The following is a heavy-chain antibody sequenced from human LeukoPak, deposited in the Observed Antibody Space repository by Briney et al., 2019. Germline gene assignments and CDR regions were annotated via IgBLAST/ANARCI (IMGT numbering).Heavy chain of an antibody. D-gene: IGHD3-10*01. CDR3: AGEGAGIMIRGVILDY. V-gene: IGHV3-48*03. Sequence: GGSLRLSCAASGFTFSSYAMHWVRQAPGKGLEWVSYISNIDTTIYYADSVKGRFTISRDNAKNSLYLQMNSLRAEDTALYYCAGEGAGIMIRGVILDYWGQGTLVTVSS. CDR2: ISNIDTTI. J-gene: IGHJ4*02. CDR1: GFTFSSYA.